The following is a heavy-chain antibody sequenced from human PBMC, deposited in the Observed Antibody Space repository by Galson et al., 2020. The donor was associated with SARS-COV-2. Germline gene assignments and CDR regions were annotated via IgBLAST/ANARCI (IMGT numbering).Heavy chain of an antibody. D-gene: IGHD6-6*01. V-gene: IGHV1-69*13. J-gene: IGHJ6*02. Sequence: SEKVSCKASGGSFSKYIISWVRQAPGQGLEWMGDIIPISGTRSYPQKFQARVTITADESTTTSYMELSSLRSEDAAVYYCARGEQLAKAPWYYSGMDVWGQGTTVTVSS. CDR3: ARGEQLAKAPWYYSGMDV. CDR2: IIPISGTR. CDR1: GGSFSKYI.